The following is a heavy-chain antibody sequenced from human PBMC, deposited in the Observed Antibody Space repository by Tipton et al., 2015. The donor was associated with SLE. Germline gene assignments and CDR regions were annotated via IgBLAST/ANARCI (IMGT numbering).Heavy chain of an antibody. CDR2: INHSGST. CDR1: GGSISSGGYY. CDR3: ARVHIVVVIRAIDY. J-gene: IGHJ4*02. V-gene: IGHV4-30-4*08. Sequence: TLSLTCTVSGGSISSGGYYWSWIRQPPGKGLEWIGEINHSGSTNYNPSLKSRVTISVDTSKNQFSLKLSSVTAADTAVYYCARVHIVVVIRAIDYWGQGTLVTVSS. D-gene: IGHD3-22*01.